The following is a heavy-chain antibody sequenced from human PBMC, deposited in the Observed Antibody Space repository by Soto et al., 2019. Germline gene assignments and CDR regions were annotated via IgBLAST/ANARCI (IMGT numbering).Heavy chain of an antibody. CDR2: VYYSGSS. J-gene: IGHJ5*02. CDR1: GDSISGGASF. Sequence: SETLSLTCTVSGDSISGGASFWSWIRQPPGKGLEWIANVYYSGSSYYNPSLKSRLTISVDTTKNQFSLQLKSMTAADTAVYYCAKLSCTSSTCYFPGWLDPWGQGTLVTVSS. D-gene: IGHD2-2*01. V-gene: IGHV4-31*03. CDR3: AKLSCTSSTCYFPGWLDP.